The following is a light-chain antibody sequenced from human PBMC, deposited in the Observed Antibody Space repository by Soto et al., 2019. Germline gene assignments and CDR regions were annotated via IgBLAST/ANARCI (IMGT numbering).Light chain of an antibody. CDR1: ALPKKY. V-gene: IGLV3-10*01. CDR3: YSTDSSGNHRV. CDR2: DDS. Sequence: SSELTQPPSVSVSPGQTARITCSGDALPKKYAYWYQQKSGQAPVVVIYDDSKRPSGIPERFSGSSSGTMATLTISGAQVEDEADYYCYSTDSSGNHRVFGGGTKLTVL. J-gene: IGLJ2*01.